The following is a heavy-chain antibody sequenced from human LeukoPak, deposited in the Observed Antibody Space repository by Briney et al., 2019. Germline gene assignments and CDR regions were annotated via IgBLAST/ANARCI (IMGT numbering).Heavy chain of an antibody. J-gene: IGHJ3*02. D-gene: IGHD6-6*01. CDR1: GYTFTSYG. Sequence: ASVKVSCKASGYTFTSYGISWVRQAPGQGLEWMGGIIPIFGTANYAQKFQGRVTITADESTSTAYMELSSLRSEDTAVYYCARDRAARPSLGDAFGIWGQGTMVTASS. V-gene: IGHV1-69*13. CDR3: ARDRAARPSLGDAFGI. CDR2: IIPIFGTA.